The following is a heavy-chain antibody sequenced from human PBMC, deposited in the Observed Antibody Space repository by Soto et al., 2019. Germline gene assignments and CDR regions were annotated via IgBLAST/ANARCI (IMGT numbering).Heavy chain of an antibody. CDR3: AREPETDTAFVNGMDV. Sequence: QVQLVQSGAEVKKPGSSVKVSCKASGGTFSSYAISWVRQAPGQGLEWMGGIIPIFGTVNYAQKFQGRVTITADKSTSTAYMELSRLRTEDTAVYYCAREPETDTAFVNGMDVWGQGTKVTVYS. V-gene: IGHV1-69*06. D-gene: IGHD5-18*01. CDR2: IIPIFGTV. J-gene: IGHJ6*02. CDR1: GGTFSSYA.